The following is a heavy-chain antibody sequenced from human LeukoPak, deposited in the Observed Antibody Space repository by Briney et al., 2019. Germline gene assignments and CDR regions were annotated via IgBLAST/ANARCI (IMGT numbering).Heavy chain of an antibody. J-gene: IGHJ4*02. Sequence: GGSLRLSCAASGFTFSSYGMHWVRQAPGKGLERVAFIRYDGSNKYYADSVKGRFTISRDNSKNTLYLQMNSLRAEDTAVYYCAKDISGYYDVAFDYWGQGTLVTVSS. CDR2: IRYDGSNK. CDR1: GFTFSSYG. V-gene: IGHV3-30*02. D-gene: IGHD3-22*01. CDR3: AKDISGYYDVAFDY.